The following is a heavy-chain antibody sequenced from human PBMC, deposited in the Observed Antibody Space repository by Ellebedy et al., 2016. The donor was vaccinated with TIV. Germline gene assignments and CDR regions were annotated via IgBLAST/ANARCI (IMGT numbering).Heavy chain of an antibody. Sequence: GESLKISCAASGFTFTSYAMTWVRQAPGKGLEWVSSITHNGATTYYADSVKGRFTISRDNSKSTLDLQMSSLRAEDKAVYYCAKDRTPGDGYWVYDFWGQGTLVTVST. CDR2: ITHNGATT. CDR1: GFTFTSYA. D-gene: IGHD5-18*01. CDR3: AKDRTPGDGYWVYDF. V-gene: IGHV3-23*01. J-gene: IGHJ4*02.